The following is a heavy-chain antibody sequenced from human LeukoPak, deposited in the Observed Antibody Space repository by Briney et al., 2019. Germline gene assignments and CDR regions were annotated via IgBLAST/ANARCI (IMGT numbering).Heavy chain of an antibody. Sequence: SSETLSLTCTVSGGSISSYYWSWIRQPAGKGLEWIGRIYTSGSTNYNPSLKSRVTMSVDTSKNQFSLKLSSVTAADTAVYYCARGPRYNWNDHVYALDIWGQGTMVTVSS. CDR3: ARGPRYNWNDHVYALDI. D-gene: IGHD1-20*01. CDR2: IYTSGST. J-gene: IGHJ3*02. CDR1: GGSISSYY. V-gene: IGHV4-4*07.